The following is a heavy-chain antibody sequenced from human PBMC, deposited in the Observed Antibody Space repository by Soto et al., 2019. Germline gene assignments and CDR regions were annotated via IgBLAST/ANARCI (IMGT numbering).Heavy chain of an antibody. J-gene: IGHJ6*02. CDR3: ARDQYDFRSGSYYYAMEV. D-gene: IGHD3-3*01. CDR1: GGTFSSYA. Sequence: VASVKVSCKASGGTFSSYAISWVRQAPGQGLEWMGGIIPIFGTANYAQKFQGRVTITADESTSTAYMELSSLRSEDTAVYYCARDQYDFRSGSYYYAMEVWGQGTKVTVSS. CDR2: IIPIFGTA. V-gene: IGHV1-69*13.